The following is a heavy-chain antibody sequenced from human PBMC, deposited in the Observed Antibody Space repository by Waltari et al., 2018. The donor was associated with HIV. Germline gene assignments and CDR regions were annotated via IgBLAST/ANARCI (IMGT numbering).Heavy chain of an antibody. CDR3: ARWGAMGSGSYFLDL. V-gene: IGHV3-21*01. CDR1: VFTFSSYS. Sequence: EVQLVESGGGLVKPGGSLSLSCAASVFTFSSYSMSWVRQAPGKGLEWVSSFSSSSSKIYYADSLKGRFTISRDNAKNSLYLQMNSLRAEDTAVYYCARWGAMGSGSYFLDLWGRGTLVTVSS. CDR2: FSSSSSKI. D-gene: IGHD3-10*01. J-gene: IGHJ2*01.